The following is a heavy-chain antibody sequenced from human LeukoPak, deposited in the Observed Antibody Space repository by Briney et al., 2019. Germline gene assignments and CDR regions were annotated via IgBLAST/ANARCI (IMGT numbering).Heavy chain of an antibody. J-gene: IGHJ4*02. CDR1: GESFDGYS. V-gene: IGHV4-34*01. CDR2: INLGGST. Sequence: PSETLSLTCAIYGESFDGYSWSWIRQSPGKGLEWIGEINLGGSTNYNPSLKSRVTMTIDTSKKEVSLKLTSVTAADTAVYYCARGSAYYYDTSGPRFYYDYWGQGILVAISS. D-gene: IGHD3-22*01. CDR3: ARGSAYYYDTSGPRFYYDY.